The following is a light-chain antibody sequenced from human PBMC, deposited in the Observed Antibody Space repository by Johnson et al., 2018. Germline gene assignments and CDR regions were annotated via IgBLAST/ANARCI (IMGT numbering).Light chain of an antibody. CDR3: GKWDSSLRAGNV. Sequence: QSVLTQPPSVSAAPGQKVTISCSGSSSNIGNNYVSWYQQLPGTAPKLLIYENNKRPSGIPDRFSGSKSGTSATLGITGLQTGDEADHYCGKWDSSLRAGNVFGTGTKVTVL. V-gene: IGLV1-51*02. CDR1: SSNIGNNY. CDR2: ENN. J-gene: IGLJ1*01.